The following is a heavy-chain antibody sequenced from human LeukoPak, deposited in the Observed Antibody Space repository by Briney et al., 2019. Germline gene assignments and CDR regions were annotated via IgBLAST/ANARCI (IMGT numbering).Heavy chain of an antibody. Sequence: ASVKVSCKASGYTFTGYYMHWVRQAPGQGLEWMGWINSYSGDTNYAQKFQGRVTMTRDTSITTAYMDLSRLKSDDTAVYYCARASVENTLRIDDYWGQGTLVTVSP. CDR2: INSYSGDT. CDR1: GYTFTGYY. CDR3: ARASVENTLRIDDY. J-gene: IGHJ4*02. D-gene: IGHD2-15*01. V-gene: IGHV1-2*02.